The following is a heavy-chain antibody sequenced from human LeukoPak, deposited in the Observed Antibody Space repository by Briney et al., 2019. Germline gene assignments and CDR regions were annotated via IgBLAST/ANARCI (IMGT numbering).Heavy chain of an antibody. CDR1: GGSFSGYY. CDR2: INHSGST. Sequence: PSETLSLTCAVYGGSFSGYYWIWIRQPLGKGLEWIGEINHSGSTNYNPSLKSRVTISVDTSNKQFSLRLSFVTAADTAVYYCARATYYYGSGSYWFDPWGRGTLVTVSS. D-gene: IGHD3-10*01. V-gene: IGHV4-34*01. CDR3: ARATYYYGSGSYWFDP. J-gene: IGHJ5*02.